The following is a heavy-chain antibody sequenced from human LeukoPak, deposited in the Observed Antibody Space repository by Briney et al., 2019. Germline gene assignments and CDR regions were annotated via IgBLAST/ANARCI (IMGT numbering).Heavy chain of an antibody. CDR1: GYTFTSYD. D-gene: IGHD3-10*01. J-gene: IGHJ6*03. V-gene: IGHV1-2*02. CDR2: INPNSGGT. Sequence: ASVKVSCKASGYTFTSYDINWVRQATGQGLEWMGWINPNSGGTNYAQKFQGRVTMTRDTSISTAYMELSRLRSDDTAVYYCARSSITMVRGVIWPYYYYMDVWGKGTTVTISS. CDR3: ARSSITMVRGVIWPYYYYMDV.